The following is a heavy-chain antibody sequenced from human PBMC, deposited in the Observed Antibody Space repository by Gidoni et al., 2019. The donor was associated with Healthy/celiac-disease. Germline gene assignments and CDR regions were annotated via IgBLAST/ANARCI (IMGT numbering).Heavy chain of an antibody. CDR3: ARDQGAARLEDYSYGMDV. Sequence: EVQLVESGGGLVQPGGSLRLSCEASGVTFSSEERNWVRQAPGKGLEWVSYISSSGSTIYYAASVKGRFTISRDNAKNSLYLQMNSLRAEDTAVYYCARDQGAARLEDYSYGMDVWGQGTTVTVSS. J-gene: IGHJ6*02. V-gene: IGHV3-48*03. CDR1: GVTFSSEE. D-gene: IGHD6-6*01. CDR2: ISSSGSTI.